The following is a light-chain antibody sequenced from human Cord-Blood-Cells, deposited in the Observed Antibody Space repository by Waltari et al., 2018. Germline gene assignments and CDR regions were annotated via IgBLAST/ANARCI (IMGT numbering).Light chain of an antibody. J-gene: IGKJ2*01. CDR3: QQYNSYSGYT. CDR1: QSISSW. CDR2: DAS. Sequence: LQMTQSPSTLSASVGDRVPIPCRASQSISSWLAWYQQKPGKAPKLLIYDASSLESGVPSRFSGSGSGTEFTLTISSLQPDDFATYYCQQYNSYSGYTFGQGTKLEIK. V-gene: IGKV1-5*01.